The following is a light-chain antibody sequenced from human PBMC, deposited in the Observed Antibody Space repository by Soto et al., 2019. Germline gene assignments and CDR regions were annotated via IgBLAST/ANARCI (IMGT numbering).Light chain of an antibody. CDR1: QSISSY. V-gene: IGKV1-39*01. Sequence: DIQMTQSPSSLSASVGDRVTITCRASQSISSYLNWYQQKPGKAPKLLIYAASSLQSGVPSRFSDSGSGTDFTLTISSLEPEDPAVYYCQQRHMWPITFGQGTRLENK. CDR3: QQRHMWPIT. CDR2: AAS. J-gene: IGKJ5*01.